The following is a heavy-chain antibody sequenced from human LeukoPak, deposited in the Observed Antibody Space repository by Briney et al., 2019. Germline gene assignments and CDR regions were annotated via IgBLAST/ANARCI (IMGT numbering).Heavy chain of an antibody. CDR3: ARKYSGTNPFDY. J-gene: IGHJ4*02. D-gene: IGHD1-26*01. CDR1: GFTFSSYA. Sequence: GGSLRLSCAASGFTFSSYAMSWVRQAPGKGLEWVSIINNSGGSTYYADSVKGRFTISRDLSKNTLYLQMNSLRAEDTALYYCARKYSGTNPFDYWGQGTLVTVSS. V-gene: IGHV3-23*01. CDR2: INNSGGST.